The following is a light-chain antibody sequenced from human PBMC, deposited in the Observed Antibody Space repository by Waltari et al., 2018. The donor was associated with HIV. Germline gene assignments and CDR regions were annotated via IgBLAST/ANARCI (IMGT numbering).Light chain of an antibody. J-gene: IGKJ4*01. CDR3: MQALQTPLT. Sequence: VMTQSPLSLPVTPGEPASISCRSSQSLLHSNGYNYLDWYLQKPGQSPQLLIYLGSNRASGVPDRFSGSGSGTDFTLKITRVEAEDVGVYYCMQALQTPLTFGGGTKVEIK. CDR1: QSLLHSNGYNY. V-gene: IGKV2-28*01. CDR2: LGS.